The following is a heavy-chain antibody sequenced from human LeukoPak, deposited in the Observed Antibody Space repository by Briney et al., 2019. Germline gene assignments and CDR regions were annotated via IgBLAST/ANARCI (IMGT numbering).Heavy chain of an antibody. CDR3: ARDRHYDASTVFDP. CDR2: ISANSGNT. Sequence: ASVKVSCKASGYTFINYGISWVRQAPGQGLERMGWISANSGNTKFAQKVQGRITMTTDTSTSTAYMELRSLRSDDTAIYYCARDRHYDASTVFDPWGQGTLVTVSS. V-gene: IGHV1-18*01. CDR1: GYTFINYG. D-gene: IGHD3-3*01. J-gene: IGHJ5*02.